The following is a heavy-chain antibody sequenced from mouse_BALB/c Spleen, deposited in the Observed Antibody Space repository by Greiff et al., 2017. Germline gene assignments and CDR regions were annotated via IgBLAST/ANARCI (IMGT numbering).Heavy chain of an antibody. V-gene: IGHV5-6*01. J-gene: IGHJ4*01. CDR3: ASGGGLYAMDY. CDR1: GFTFSSYG. Sequence: EVQVVESGGDLVKPGGSLKLSCAASGFTFSSYGMSWVRQTPDKRLEWVATISSGGSYTYYPDSVKGRFTISRDNAKNTLYLQMSSLKSEDTAMYYCASGGGLYAMDYWGQGTSVTVSS. CDR2: ISSGGSYT.